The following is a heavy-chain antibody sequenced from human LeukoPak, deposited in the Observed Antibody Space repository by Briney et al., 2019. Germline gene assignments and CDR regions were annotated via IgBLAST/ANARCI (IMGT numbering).Heavy chain of an antibody. CDR2: ISYEGSNK. CDR3: AKDTPLLWFGELLFPLDY. D-gene: IGHD3-10*01. J-gene: IGHJ4*02. CDR1: GVTSSSDS. V-gene: IGHV3-30*18. Sequence: GGSLRLSCAASGVTSSSDSMHGGRQAPGEGLGWVADISYEGSNKYYADSVKGRFTISRDNSTNTLYLQMNSLRAEDTAVYYCAKDTPLLWFGELLFPLDYWGQGTLVTVSS.